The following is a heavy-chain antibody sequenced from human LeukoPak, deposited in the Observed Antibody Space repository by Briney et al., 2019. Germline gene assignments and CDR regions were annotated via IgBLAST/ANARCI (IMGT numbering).Heavy chain of an antibody. CDR1: GGSFSGYY. CDR2: IYYSGST. V-gene: IGHV4-34*01. J-gene: IGHJ4*02. CDR3: ATGRLLWFGEYFDY. D-gene: IGHD3-10*01. Sequence: SETLSLTCAVYGGSFSGYYWSWIRQPPGKGLEWIGSIYYSGSTYYNPSLKSRVTISVDTSKNQFSLKLSSVTAADTAVYYCATGRLLWFGEYFDYWGQGTLVTVSS.